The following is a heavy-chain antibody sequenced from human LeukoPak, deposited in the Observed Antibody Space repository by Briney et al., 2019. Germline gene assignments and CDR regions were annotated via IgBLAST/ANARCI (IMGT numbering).Heavy chain of an antibody. V-gene: IGHV3-53*01. CDR2: IHTGGTT. D-gene: IGHD3-10*01. CDR3: ARVWFGYFFQ. Sequence: GGSLRLSCAASGFDISYNYVGWVRQAPGKGLEWVSVIHTGGTTHYADSVKGRFTISKDNSNNTVYLQMNSVGVEDTAVYYCARVWFGYFFQWGRGALVTVSS. CDR1: GFDISYNY. J-gene: IGHJ4*02.